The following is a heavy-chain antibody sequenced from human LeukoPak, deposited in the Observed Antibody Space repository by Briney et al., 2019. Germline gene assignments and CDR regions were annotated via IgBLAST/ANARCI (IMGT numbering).Heavy chain of an antibody. J-gene: IGHJ5*02. V-gene: IGHV4-59*11. CDR1: GASISSHY. D-gene: IGHD3-10*01. CDR2: IYPGGSI. CDR3: VKVGYGSGTWGWFDP. Sequence: SETLSLTCTVTGASISSHYWSWIRQPPGKGLECIGSIYPGGSIDYNPSLKSRATISGDSSKNHLSLNLTSVTAADTAMYYCVKVGYGSGTWGWFDPWGQGTLVSVSA.